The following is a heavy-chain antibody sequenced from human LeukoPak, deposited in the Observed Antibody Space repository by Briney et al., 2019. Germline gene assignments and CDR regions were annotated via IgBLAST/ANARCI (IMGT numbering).Heavy chain of an antibody. D-gene: IGHD3-16*01. CDR2: INHSGST. CDR3: ARHLRGDFFFDY. J-gene: IGHJ4*02. V-gene: IGHV4-34*01. Sequence: NPSETLSLTCAVYSGSFSGYYWSWIRQPPGKGLEWIGEINHSGSTNYNPSLKSRVTISVDTSKNQFSLKLSSVTAADTAVYYCARHLRGDFFFDYWGQGTLVTVSS. CDR1: SGSFSGYY.